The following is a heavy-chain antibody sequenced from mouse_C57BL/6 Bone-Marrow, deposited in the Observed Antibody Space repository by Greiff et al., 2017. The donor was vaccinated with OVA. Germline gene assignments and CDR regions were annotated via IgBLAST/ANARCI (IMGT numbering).Heavy chain of an antibody. D-gene: IGHD1-1*01. CDR1: GYTFTSYG. J-gene: IGHJ3*01. Sequence: QVQLQQSGAELARPGASVKLSCKASGYTFTSYGISWVKQRTGQGLEWIGEIYPRSGNTYYNEKFKGKATLTADKSSSTAYMELRSLTSEDSAVYFCARGDYYGSSYPAWFAYWGQGTLVTVSA. CDR2: IYPRSGNT. CDR3: ARGDYYGSSYPAWFAY. V-gene: IGHV1-81*01.